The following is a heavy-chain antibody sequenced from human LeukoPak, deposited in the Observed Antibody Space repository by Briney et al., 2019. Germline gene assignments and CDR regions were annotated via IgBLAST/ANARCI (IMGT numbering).Heavy chain of an antibody. V-gene: IGHV3-74*01. CDR2: INSDGSST. CDR1: GFTFSRNW. J-gene: IGHJ4*02. Sequence: PGGSLRLSCAASGFTFSRNWMHWVRHAPGKGLVWVSRINSDGSSTSYADSVKGRFTISRDNAKNTLYLQMNSLRAEDTAVYYCARDFGAGQFDYWGQGTLVTVSS. CDR3: ARDFGAGQFDY. D-gene: IGHD3-10*01.